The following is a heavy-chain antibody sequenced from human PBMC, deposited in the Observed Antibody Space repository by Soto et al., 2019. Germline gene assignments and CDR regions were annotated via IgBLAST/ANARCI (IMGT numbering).Heavy chain of an antibody. CDR1: GFTVSSKY. V-gene: IGHV3-66*01. CDR2: IQSGGTT. Sequence: EVQLVESGGGLVQPGGSLRLSCAASGFTVSSKYMTWVRQAPGKGLEWVSRIQSGGTTYYADAVKGRFTISRDTSENTLHLQMERRRGEETAVYYSARDDVIWDGGRCYGIPLDVGGKGTSVTVS. J-gene: IGHJ6*03. CDR3: ARDDVIWDGGRCYGIPLDV. D-gene: IGHD2-15*01.